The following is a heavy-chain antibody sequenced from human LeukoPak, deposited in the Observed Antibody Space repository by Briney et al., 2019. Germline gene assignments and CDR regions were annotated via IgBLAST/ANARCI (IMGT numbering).Heavy chain of an antibody. Sequence: GGSLRLSCAASGFTVSSNYMNWVRQAPGKGLEWVSVIYSDGSTYYADSVKGRFTISRDNSKNTLSLQMSSLRAEDTAVYYCARSYYSGSGSYQEYFDYWGQGTLVTVSS. CDR3: ARSYYSGSGSYQEYFDY. J-gene: IGHJ4*02. CDR2: IYSDGST. D-gene: IGHD3-10*01. V-gene: IGHV3-53*01. CDR1: GFTVSSNY.